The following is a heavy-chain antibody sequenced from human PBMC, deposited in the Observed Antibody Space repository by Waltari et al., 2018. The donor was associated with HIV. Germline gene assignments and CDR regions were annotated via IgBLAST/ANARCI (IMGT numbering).Heavy chain of an antibody. CDR2: IYYTGST. J-gene: IGHJ3*02. CDR3: ARGLDSSGYYYGLGDAFDI. D-gene: IGHD3-22*01. Sequence: QVQLQESGPGLVKPSQTLSLSCTVPGGSISSGDYYWSWIRQHPGKGLEWIGYIYYTGSTYYNSSLKSRVTISVDMSKNQFSLKLTSVTAADTAVYYCARGLDSSGYYYGLGDAFDIWGQGTMVTVSS. V-gene: IGHV4-31*03. CDR1: GGSISSGDYY.